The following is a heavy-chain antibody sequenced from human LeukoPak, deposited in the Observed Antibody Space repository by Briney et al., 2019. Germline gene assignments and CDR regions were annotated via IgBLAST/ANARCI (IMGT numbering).Heavy chain of an antibody. CDR1: GFTVSSNY. CDR2: IYSGSST. CDR3: ARPQTTASWDAFDI. D-gene: IGHD4-17*01. Sequence: GGSLRLSCAASGFTVSSNYMSWVRQAPGKGLEWVSVIYSGSSTYYADSVKGRFTISRDNSKNTLYLQMNSLRAEDTAVYYCARPQTTASWDAFDIWGQGTMVTVSS. V-gene: IGHV3-66*04. J-gene: IGHJ3*02.